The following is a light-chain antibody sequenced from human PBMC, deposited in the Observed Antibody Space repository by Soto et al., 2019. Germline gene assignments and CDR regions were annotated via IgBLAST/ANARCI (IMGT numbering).Light chain of an antibody. CDR3: HQYGSSPRT. J-gene: IGKJ1*01. V-gene: IGKV3-15*01. Sequence: EIVMTQSPATLSVSPGERATLSCRASQSISSNLAWYQQKPGQAPRLLMFRTSSRATGFPARFSGSGSGTEFNLTISSLQSEDFAVYYCHQYGSSPRTFGQGTKVDIK. CDR2: RTS. CDR1: QSISSN.